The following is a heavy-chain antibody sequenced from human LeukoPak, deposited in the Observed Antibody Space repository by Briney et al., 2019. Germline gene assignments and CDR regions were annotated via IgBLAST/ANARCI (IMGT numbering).Heavy chain of an antibody. CDR2: ISYSGST. J-gene: IGHJ4*02. CDR3: ARPLVGGTTFPDD. V-gene: IGHV4-39*01. CDR1: GGSISSNTYY. D-gene: IGHD1-26*01. Sequence: SDTLSLTCTVSGGSISSNTYYWGWIRQPPGKGLEWIGSISYSGSTYYNPSLKSRVTISVDTSKNQFSLKLSSVTAADTAVYYCARPLVGGTTFPDDWGQGTLVTVSS.